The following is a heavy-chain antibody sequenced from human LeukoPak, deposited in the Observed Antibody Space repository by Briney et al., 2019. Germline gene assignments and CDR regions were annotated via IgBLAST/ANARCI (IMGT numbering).Heavy chain of an antibody. J-gene: IGHJ6*03. CDR3: AREHFSSGLETFYYYYMDV. V-gene: IGHV3-7*01. CDR2: IKQDGSEK. CDR1: GFTLSSYW. Sequence: GGSLRLSCAASGFTLSSYWMSWVRQAPGKGLEWVANIKQDGSEKYYVDSVKGRFTISRDNAKNSLYLQMNSLRAEDTAVYYCAREHFSSGLETFYYYYMDVWGKGTTVTVSS. D-gene: IGHD3-3*02.